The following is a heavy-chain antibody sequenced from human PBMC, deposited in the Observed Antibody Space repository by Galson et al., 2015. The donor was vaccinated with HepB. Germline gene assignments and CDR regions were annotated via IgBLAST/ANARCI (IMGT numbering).Heavy chain of an antibody. CDR3: ARGGRFGELPPAY. V-gene: IGHV3-11*06. CDR1: GFTFGDYY. J-gene: IGHJ4*02. CDR2: ISSSSSYT. Sequence: SLRLSCAASGFTFGDYYMSWIRQAPGKGLEWVSYISSSSSYTNYADSVKGRFTISRDNAKNSLYLQMNSLRAEDTAVYYCARGGRFGELPPAYWGQGTLVTVSS. D-gene: IGHD3-10*01.